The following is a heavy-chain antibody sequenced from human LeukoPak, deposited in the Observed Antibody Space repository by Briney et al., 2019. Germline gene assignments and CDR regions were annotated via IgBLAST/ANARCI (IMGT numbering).Heavy chain of an antibody. J-gene: IGHJ5*02. D-gene: IGHD4/OR15-4a*01. CDR3: ARDGAVKMRDWFDP. CDR2: NSAYNGNT. CDR1: GYTFTSYG. V-gene: IGHV1-18*01. Sequence: ASVKVSCKASGYTFTSYGISWVRQAPGQGLEWMGWNSAYNGNTNYAQKLQGRVTMTTDTSTSTVYMELSSLRSEDTAVYYCARDGAVKMRDWFDPWGQGTLVTVSS.